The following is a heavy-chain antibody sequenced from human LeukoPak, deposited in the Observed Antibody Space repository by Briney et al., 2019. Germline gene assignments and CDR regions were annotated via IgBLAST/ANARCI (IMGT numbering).Heavy chain of an antibody. J-gene: IGHJ3*02. V-gene: IGHV1-69*13. Sequence: ASVKVSCKASGGTFSSYAISWVRQAPGQGLEWMGGIIPIFGTANYAQKFQGRVTITADESTSTAYMELSSLRSEDTAVYYCARESSSWYFPGVTDDAFDIWGQGTMATVSS. CDR1: GGTFSSYA. CDR2: IIPIFGTA. D-gene: IGHD6-13*01. CDR3: ARESSSWYFPGVTDDAFDI.